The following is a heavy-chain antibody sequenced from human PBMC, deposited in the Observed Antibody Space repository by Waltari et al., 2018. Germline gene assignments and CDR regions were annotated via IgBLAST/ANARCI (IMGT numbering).Heavy chain of an antibody. CDR3: ARAPTGGAAQRNWFDP. CDR2: INAGNGNT. J-gene: IGHJ5*02. D-gene: IGHD3-16*01. CDR1: GYTFTSYA. Sequence: QVQLVQSGAEVKKPGASVKVSCKASGYTFTSYAMHWVRQAPGQRLEWMGWINAGNGNTKYSQKFQGRVTITRDTSASTAYMELSSLRSEDTAVYYCARAPTGGAAQRNWFDPWGQGTLVIVSS. V-gene: IGHV1-3*01.